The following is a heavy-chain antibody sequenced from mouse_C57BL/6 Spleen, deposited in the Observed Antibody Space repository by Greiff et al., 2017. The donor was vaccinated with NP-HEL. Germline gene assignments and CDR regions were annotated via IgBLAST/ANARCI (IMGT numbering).Heavy chain of an antibody. CDR1: GYTFTSYW. V-gene: IGHV1-50*01. Sequence: QVQLKQPGAELVKPGASVKLSCKASGYTFTSYWMQWVKQRPGQGLEWIGEIDPSDSYTNYNQKFKGKATLTVDTSSSTAYMQLSSLTSEDSAVYYCAIGAGFDYWGQGTTLTVSS. J-gene: IGHJ2*01. CDR2: IDPSDSYT. CDR3: AIGAGFDY.